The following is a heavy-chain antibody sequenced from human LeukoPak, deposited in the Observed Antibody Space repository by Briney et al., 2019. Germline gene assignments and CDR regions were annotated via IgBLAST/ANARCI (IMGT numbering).Heavy chain of an antibody. Sequence: PSETLSLTCTVSGVYINTYYWSWIRQPPGKGPEWIGHIYGSGSTNYNPSLKSRVTLSVDTSKNQFSLKLSSVTAADTAVYYCAREGTSGTHLNWFDPWGQGTLVTVSS. CDR3: AREGTSGTHLNWFDP. J-gene: IGHJ5*02. V-gene: IGHV4-59*01. D-gene: IGHD1-1*01. CDR2: IYGSGST. CDR1: GVYINTYY.